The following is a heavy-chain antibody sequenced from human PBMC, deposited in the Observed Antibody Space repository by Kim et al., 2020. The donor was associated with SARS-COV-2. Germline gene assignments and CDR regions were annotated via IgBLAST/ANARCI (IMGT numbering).Heavy chain of an antibody. J-gene: IGHJ6*02. CDR3: AGPGRYSYGSDGMDV. CDR2: IYYSGST. V-gene: IGHV4-59*01. D-gene: IGHD5-18*01. Sequence: SETLSLTCTVSGGSISSYYWSWIRQPPGKGLEWIGYIYYSGSTNYNPSLKSRVTISVDTSKNQFSLKLSSVTAADTAVYYCAGPGRYSYGSDGMDVWGQGTTVTVSS. CDR1: GGSISSYY.